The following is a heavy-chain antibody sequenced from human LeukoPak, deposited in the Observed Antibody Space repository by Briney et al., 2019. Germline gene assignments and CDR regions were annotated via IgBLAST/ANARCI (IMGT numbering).Heavy chain of an antibody. CDR2: INSDGSTT. D-gene: IGHD6-13*01. CDR3: ARGGSSSWYGS. CDR1: GFTFSSYW. V-gene: IGHV3-74*01. Sequence: GGPLRLSCAASGFTFSSYWMHWVRQAPGKGLVWVSRINSDGSTTSHADSVKGRFTISSDNAKNTLFLQMNSLRAEDTAVYYCARGGSSSWYGSWGQGTLVTVSS. J-gene: IGHJ5*01.